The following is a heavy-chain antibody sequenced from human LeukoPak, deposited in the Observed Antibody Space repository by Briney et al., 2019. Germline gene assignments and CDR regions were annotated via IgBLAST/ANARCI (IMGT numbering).Heavy chain of an antibody. CDR3: ARGYSYGKVDY. V-gene: IGHV4-61*05. D-gene: IGHD5-18*01. J-gene: IGHJ4*02. CDR2: IYYSGST. CDR1: GGSISSSSYY. Sequence: SETLSLTCTVSGGSISSSSYYWGWIRQPPGKGLEWIGYIYYSGSTNYNPSLKSRVTISVDTSKNQFSLKLSSVTAADTAVYYCARGYSYGKVDYWGQGTLVTVSS.